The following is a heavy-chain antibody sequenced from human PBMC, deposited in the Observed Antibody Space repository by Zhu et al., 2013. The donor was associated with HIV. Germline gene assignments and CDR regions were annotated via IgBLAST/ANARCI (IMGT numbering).Heavy chain of an antibody. Sequence: QLVQSGPEVKKPGTSVKVSCKASGFTFTSSAVQWVRQARGQRLEWIGWIVVGSGNTNYAQKFQERVTITRDMSTSTAYMELSSLRSEDTAVYYCAADALYYYGSGSLRFDYWGQGTLVTVSS. D-gene: IGHD3-10*01. V-gene: IGHV1-58*01. CDR3: AADALYYYGSGSLRFDY. J-gene: IGHJ4*02. CDR1: GFTFTSSA. CDR2: IVVGSGNT.